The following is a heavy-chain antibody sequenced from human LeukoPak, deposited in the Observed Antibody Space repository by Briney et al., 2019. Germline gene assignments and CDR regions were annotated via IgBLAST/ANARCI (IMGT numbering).Heavy chain of an antibody. J-gene: IGHJ4*02. Sequence: SETLSLTCTVSGGSISSHYWSWIRQPPGKGLEWIGYIYYSGSTNYNPSLKSRVTISVDTSKNQFSLKLSSVTAADTAVYYCAGRRVVTDYWGQGTLVTVSS. CDR1: GGSISSHY. CDR3: AGRRVVTDY. D-gene: IGHD3-3*01. V-gene: IGHV4-59*11. CDR2: IYYSGST.